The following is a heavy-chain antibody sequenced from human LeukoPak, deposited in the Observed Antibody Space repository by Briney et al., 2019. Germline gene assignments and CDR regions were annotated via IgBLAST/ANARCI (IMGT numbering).Heavy chain of an antibody. Sequence: GGSLRLSCAVSGFTFSGFWMSWSRQAPGKGLEWVASINSDGSEGYYADVVKGRFTISRDNAKNSLYLQMNSLRAEETAVYYCARGHYGLDVWGHGTTVTVSS. CDR2: INSDGSEG. CDR3: ARGHYGLDV. V-gene: IGHV3-7*03. J-gene: IGHJ6*02. CDR1: GFTFSGFW.